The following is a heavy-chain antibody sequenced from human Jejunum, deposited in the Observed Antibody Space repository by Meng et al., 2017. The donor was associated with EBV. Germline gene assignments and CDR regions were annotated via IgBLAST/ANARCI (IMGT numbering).Heavy chain of an antibody. CDR2: IYHGGGT. Sequence: QVPVQGSGPRLEKPSGTLSLTCVVSGGSISDNDWWSWVRQPPGKGLEWLGEIYHGGGTNYNPSLESRVTISVDKSKNQFSLKLNSVTVADTAVYYCAGNGYYALEYWGPGILVTVSS. V-gene: IGHV4-4*02. J-gene: IGHJ4*02. CDR1: GGSISDNDW. CDR3: AGNGYYALEY. D-gene: IGHD3-22*01.